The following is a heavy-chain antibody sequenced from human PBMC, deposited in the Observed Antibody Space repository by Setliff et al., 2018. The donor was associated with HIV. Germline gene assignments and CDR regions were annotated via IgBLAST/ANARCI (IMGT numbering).Heavy chain of an antibody. Sequence: SETLSLTCTVSGGSISSSSYYWGWIRQPPGKGLELIGNIYYSGSTYYNPSLKSRVTISVDTSQNQFSLKLSHVTAADTAVYYCARLNWKYEGFYYYFMDVWGKGKTVTVSS. CDR1: GGSISSSSYY. CDR2: IYYSGST. J-gene: IGHJ6*04. V-gene: IGHV4-39*01. CDR3: ARLNWKYEGFYYYFMDV. D-gene: IGHD1-7*01.